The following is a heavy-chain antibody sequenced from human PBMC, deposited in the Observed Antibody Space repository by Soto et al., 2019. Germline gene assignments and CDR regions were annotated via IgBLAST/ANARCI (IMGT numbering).Heavy chain of an antibody. V-gene: IGHV1-69*13. Sequence: SVKVSCKASGGTFRSYSISWVRQAPGQGLEWMGGIIPIFDITNYAQKFQGRVTITADESTSTAYMELSSLGSGDTAVYYCARPDEGGYSSNHHYYYALDVWGQGTTVTVSS. J-gene: IGHJ6*02. D-gene: IGHD3-22*01. CDR2: IIPIFDIT. CDR1: GGTFRSYS. CDR3: ARPDEGGYSSNHHYYYALDV.